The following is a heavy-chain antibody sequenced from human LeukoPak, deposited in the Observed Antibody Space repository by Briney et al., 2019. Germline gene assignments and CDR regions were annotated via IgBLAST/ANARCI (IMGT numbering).Heavy chain of an antibody. CDR1: GFTFSSYW. D-gene: IGHD2-2*01. Sequence: PGGSLRLSCAASGFTFSSYWMHWVRQAPGKGLVWVSRINSDGSSTSYVDSVKGRFTISRDNAKNTLYLQMNSLRAEDTAVYYCARGPEEVPAAMPHMDVCGKGTTVTVSS. CDR3: ARGPEEVPAAMPHMDV. V-gene: IGHV3-74*01. J-gene: IGHJ6*04. CDR2: INSDGSST.